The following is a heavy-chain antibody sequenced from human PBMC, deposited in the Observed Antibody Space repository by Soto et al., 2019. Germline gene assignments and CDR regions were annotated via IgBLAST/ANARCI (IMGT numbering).Heavy chain of an antibody. CDR2: INAGNGNT. CDR3: ASEYGNDLPDYYYYYMDV. Sequence: QVQLVQSGAEVKKPGASVKVSCKASGYTFTSYAMHWVRQAPGQRLEWMGWINAGNGNTKYSQKFQGRVTITRDTSASTAYMELSSLRSEDTAVYYCASEYGNDLPDYYYYYMDVWGKGTTVTVSS. V-gene: IGHV1-3*01. CDR1: GYTFTSYA. D-gene: IGHD1-1*01. J-gene: IGHJ6*03.